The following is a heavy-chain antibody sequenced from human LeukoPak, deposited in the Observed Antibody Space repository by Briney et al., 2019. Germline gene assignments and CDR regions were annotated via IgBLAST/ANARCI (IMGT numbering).Heavy chain of an antibody. CDR2: ISWNSGSI. Sequence: ALRLSCAASGFTFDDYAMHWVRPAPGKGLEWVSGISWNSGSIGYADSVKGRFTISSDNAKNSLYLQMNSLRAEDTALYYCAKDISAMVRGIWFDPWGQGTLVTVSS. V-gene: IGHV3-9*01. CDR1: GFTFDDYA. CDR3: AKDISAMVRGIWFDP. J-gene: IGHJ5*02. D-gene: IGHD3-10*01.